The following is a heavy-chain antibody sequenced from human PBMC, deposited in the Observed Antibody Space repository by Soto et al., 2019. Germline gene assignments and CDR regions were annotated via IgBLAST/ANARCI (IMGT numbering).Heavy chain of an antibody. CDR3: ARVRRGAAHFDY. CDR1: GFTVSSDY. Sequence: QLVETGGGLIQPGGSLRLSCAASGFTVSSDYMSWVRQAPGKGLEWVSVIYSGGSTYYADSVKGRFTISRDNSKNTLYLQRNSLRAEDTAVYYCARVRRGAAHFDYWGQGTLVTVSS. CDR2: IYSGGST. J-gene: IGHJ4*02. V-gene: IGHV3-53*02. D-gene: IGHD3-10*01.